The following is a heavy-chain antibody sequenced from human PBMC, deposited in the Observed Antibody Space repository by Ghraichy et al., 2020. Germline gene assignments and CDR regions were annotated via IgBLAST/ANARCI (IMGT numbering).Heavy chain of an antibody. CDR3: VKGPDYPEGRYKDFWGGYLWFFRH. D-gene: IGHD3-3*01. CDR1: GFTFSDCA. V-gene: IGHV3-23*01. CDR2: ISGSGTSR. J-gene: IGHJ4*02. Sequence: GESLNISCAASGFTFSDCAMNWVRQAPGKGLEWVSSISGSGTSRYYAQSVMGRFTISRDKPKNTLYLQMNSLRAEDTAVYYCVKGPDYPEGRYKDFWGGYLWFFRHWGQGAPVTVSS.